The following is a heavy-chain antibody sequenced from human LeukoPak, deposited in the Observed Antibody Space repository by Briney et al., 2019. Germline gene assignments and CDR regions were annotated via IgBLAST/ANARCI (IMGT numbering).Heavy chain of an antibody. J-gene: IGHJ3*02. CDR2: IKQDGSEK. CDR3: ASLGDSSGRTDAFDI. CDR1: GFTFSSYW. Sequence: PGGSLRLSCAASGFTFSSYWMSWVRQAPGKGLEWVANIKQDGSEKHYMDSAKGRFTIPRDNAENSLYLQVSSLRGEDTAVYYCASLGDSSGRTDAFDIWGQGTMVTVSS. V-gene: IGHV3-7*01. D-gene: IGHD3-22*01.